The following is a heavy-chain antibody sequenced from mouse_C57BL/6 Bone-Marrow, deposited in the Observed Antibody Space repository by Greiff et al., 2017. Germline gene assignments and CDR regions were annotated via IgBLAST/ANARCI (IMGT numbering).Heavy chain of an antibody. CDR1: GFNIKDDY. V-gene: IGHV14-4*01. CDR2: IDPENGDT. CDR3: TTWDVTTVVADY. Sequence: EVQLQQSGAELVRPGASVKLSCTASGFNIKDDYMHWVKQRPEQGLEWIGWIDPENGDTEYASKFQGKATITADTSSNTAYLQLSSLTSEDTAVYYCTTWDVTTVVADYWGQGTTLTVSS. D-gene: IGHD1-1*01. J-gene: IGHJ2*01.